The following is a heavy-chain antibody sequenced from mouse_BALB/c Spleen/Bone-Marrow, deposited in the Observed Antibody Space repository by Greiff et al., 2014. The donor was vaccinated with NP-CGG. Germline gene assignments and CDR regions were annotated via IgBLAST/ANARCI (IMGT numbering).Heavy chain of an antibody. D-gene: IGHD1-1*01. CDR3: NYYGNTFDY. J-gene: IGHJ2*01. V-gene: IGHV1S53*02. CDR2: ISPGTGSI. Sequence: VKLMESDAELVKPGASVKISCKASDYTFTDHAIHWVKQKPEQGLEWIGYISPGTGSIKYNEKFKDKVTLTADKSSSTAYMQLNSLTSEDSTVYFCNYYGNTFDYWGQGTTLTVSS. CDR1: DYTFTDHA.